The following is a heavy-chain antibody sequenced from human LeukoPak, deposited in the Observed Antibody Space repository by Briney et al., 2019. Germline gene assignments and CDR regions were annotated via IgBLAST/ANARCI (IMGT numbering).Heavy chain of an antibody. Sequence: PGGSLRLSCAASGFTFSSYSMNWVRQAPGKGLEWVSSISSGSSYIYYADSVKGRFTISRDNSKNTLYLQMNSLRDEDTAVYYCARDRGFQFLEWSLDVWGRGTTVTVSS. CDR3: ARDRGFQFLEWSLDV. V-gene: IGHV3-21*01. CDR2: ISSGSSYI. J-gene: IGHJ6*02. CDR1: GFTFSSYS. D-gene: IGHD3-3*01.